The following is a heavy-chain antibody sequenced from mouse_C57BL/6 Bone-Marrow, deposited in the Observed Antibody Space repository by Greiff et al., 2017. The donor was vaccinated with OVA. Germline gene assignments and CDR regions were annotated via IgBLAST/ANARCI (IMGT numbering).Heavy chain of an antibody. V-gene: IGHV5-17*01. J-gene: IGHJ3*01. CDR3: ARGIYYYGSDWFAY. D-gene: IGHD1-1*01. CDR1: GFTFSDYG. CDR2: ISSGSSTI. Sequence: EVQRVESGGGLVKPGGSLKLSCAASGFTFSDYGMHWVRQAPEKGLEWVAYISSGSSTIYYADTVKGRFTISRDNAKNTLFLQMTSLRSEDTAMYYCARGIYYYGSDWFAYWGQGTLVTVSA.